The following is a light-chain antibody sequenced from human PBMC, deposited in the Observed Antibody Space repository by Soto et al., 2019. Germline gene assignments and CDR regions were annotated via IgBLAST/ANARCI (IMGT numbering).Light chain of an antibody. CDR1: QSISDT. Sequence: EIVLTQSPATLSFFPGGRATLSCRASQSISDTLAWYQQKPGQAPRLLIYGASTRATGIPARFSGSGSGTEFTLTIRSLQSEDFAVYYCQQYNNWPITFGQGTRLEIK. CDR3: QQYNNWPIT. CDR2: GAS. J-gene: IGKJ5*01. V-gene: IGKV3D-15*01.